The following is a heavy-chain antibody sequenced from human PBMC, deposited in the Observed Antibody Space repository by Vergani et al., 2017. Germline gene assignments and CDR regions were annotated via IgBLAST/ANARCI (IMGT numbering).Heavy chain of an antibody. CDR2: MNPNSGNT. V-gene: IGHV1-8*01. J-gene: IGHJ4*02. Sequence: QVQLVQSGAEVKKPGASVKVSCKASGYTFTSYDINWVRQATGQGLEWMGWMNPNSGNTGYAQKFQGRVTMTRNTSISTAYMELSSLRSEDTAVYYCARVARGVYYDVWSGTDGTFDYWGQGTLVTVSS. D-gene: IGHD3-3*01. CDR3: ARVARGVYYDVWSGTDGTFDY. CDR1: GYTFTSYD.